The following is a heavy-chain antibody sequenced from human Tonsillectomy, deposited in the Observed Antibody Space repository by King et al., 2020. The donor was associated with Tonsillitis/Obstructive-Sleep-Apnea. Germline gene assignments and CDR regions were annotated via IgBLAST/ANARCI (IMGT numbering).Heavy chain of an antibody. J-gene: IGHJ6*03. D-gene: IGHD5-12*01. CDR2: IKSDSGGT. Sequence: VQLVESGAEVKKPGASVKVSCKASGYTFTDYSMHWVRQAPGQGPEWMGRIKSDSGGTSYAQKFQGRVTMTRDTSISTAYMELSSLRSDDTAVYYWARDAGRGYSGYDYMDVWGTGTPVTVSS. V-gene: IGHV1-2*06. CDR1: GYTFTDYS. CDR3: ARDAGRGYSGYDYMDV.